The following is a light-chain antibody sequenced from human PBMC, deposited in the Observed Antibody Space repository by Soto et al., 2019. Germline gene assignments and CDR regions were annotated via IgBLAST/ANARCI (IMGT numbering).Light chain of an antibody. Sequence: DLQITQSPSTLSASVGDRVTITCRASQSISSWLAWYQQKPGKAPKLLIYKASSLESGVPSRFSGSGSGTEFTLTISSLQPDDFATYYCQQYNSYSPLTFGGGTKVDIK. CDR3: QQYNSYSPLT. CDR1: QSISSW. V-gene: IGKV1-5*03. J-gene: IGKJ4*01. CDR2: KAS.